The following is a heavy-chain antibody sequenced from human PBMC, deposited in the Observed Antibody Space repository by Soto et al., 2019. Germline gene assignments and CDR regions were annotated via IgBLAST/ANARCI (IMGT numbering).Heavy chain of an antibody. CDR1: GGSISSYY. J-gene: IGHJ4*02. CDR2: IYYSGST. Sequence: SETLSLTCTVSGGSISSYYWSWIRQPPGKGLEWIGYIYYSGSTNYNPSLKSRVTISVDTSKNQFSLKLSSVTAADTAVCYCARDNWGLDYWGQGTLVTVSS. D-gene: IGHD7-27*01. V-gene: IGHV4-59*01. CDR3: ARDNWGLDY.